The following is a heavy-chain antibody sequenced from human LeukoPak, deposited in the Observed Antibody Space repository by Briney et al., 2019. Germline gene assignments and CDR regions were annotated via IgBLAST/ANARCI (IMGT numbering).Heavy chain of an antibody. J-gene: IGHJ4*02. Sequence: PGGSLRLSCAASGFTFSSYAMHWVRQAPGKGLEWVAVISYDGSDKYYADSVKGRFTISRDNSKNTLYLQMNSLRAEDTAVYYCARDGGREPGVWGQGTLVTVSS. CDR2: ISYDGSDK. V-gene: IGHV3-30-3*01. CDR1: GFTFSSYA. CDR3: ARDGGREPGV. D-gene: IGHD2-15*01.